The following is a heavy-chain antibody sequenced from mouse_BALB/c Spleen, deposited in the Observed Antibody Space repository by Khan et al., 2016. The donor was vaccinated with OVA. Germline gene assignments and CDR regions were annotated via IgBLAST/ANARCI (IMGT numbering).Heavy chain of an antibody. CDR2: IDPENGTT. V-gene: IGHV14-1*02. D-gene: IGHD2-3*01. CDR3: TRDGYSPWFVY. CDR1: GFNIKDYY. J-gene: IGHJ3*01. Sequence: IQLVQSGAELVRPGALVKLSCKASGFNIKDYYIHWVKQRPEQGLEWIGWIDPENGTTIYDPKFQGKATITADTSSKTAYLQLSSLTSEDTAVYYCTRDGYSPWFVYWGQGTLVTVSA.